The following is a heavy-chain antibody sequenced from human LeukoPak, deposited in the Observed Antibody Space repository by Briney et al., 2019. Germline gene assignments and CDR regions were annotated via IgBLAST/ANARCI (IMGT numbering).Heavy chain of an antibody. D-gene: IGHD3-9*01. CDR2: IKKDGSER. CDR1: GFTFSNYW. J-gene: IGHJ4*02. Sequence: GGSLRLSCAASGFTFSNYWMSWVRQAPGTGLEWVANIKKDGSERFYVGSVKGRFTISRDNAKNSLFLQMNSLRAEDTAVYYCVRNGVLRYFDWRFDFWGQGTVVTVSS. V-gene: IGHV3-7*01. CDR3: VRNGVLRYFDWRFDF.